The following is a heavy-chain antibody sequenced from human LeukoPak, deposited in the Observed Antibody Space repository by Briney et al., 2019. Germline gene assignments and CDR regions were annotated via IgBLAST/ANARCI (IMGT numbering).Heavy chain of an antibody. CDR2: IIPKYSAP. J-gene: IGHJ3*01. CDR1: GGSFSDYP. V-gene: IGHV1-69*13. D-gene: IGHD3-3*02. Sequence: SAKVSCKASGGSFSDYPINWVRQAPGQGLEWLGGIIPKYSAPNYAQAFQGRVTITADESTNTVYMEMSGLRPDDTAVYYCVRPDRIFGVPAAFDAWGQGTLVAVSS. CDR3: VRPDRIFGVPAAFDA.